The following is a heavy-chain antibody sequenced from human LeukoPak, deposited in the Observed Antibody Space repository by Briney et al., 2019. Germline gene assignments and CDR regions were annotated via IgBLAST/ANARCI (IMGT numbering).Heavy chain of an antibody. CDR3: ARVLRYFDWLEGYYMDV. Sequence: GGSLRLSCAASGFTLSSYSMNWVRQAPGKGLEWVSYISSSSSTIYYADSVKGRSTISRDNAKNSLYLQMNSLRAEDTAVYYCARVLRYFDWLEGYYMDVWGKGTTVTVSS. V-gene: IGHV3-48*01. J-gene: IGHJ6*03. CDR1: GFTLSSYS. CDR2: ISSSSSTI. D-gene: IGHD3-9*01.